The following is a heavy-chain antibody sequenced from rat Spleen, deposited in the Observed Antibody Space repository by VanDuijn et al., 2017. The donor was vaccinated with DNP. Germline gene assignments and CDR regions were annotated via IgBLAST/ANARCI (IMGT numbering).Heavy chain of an antibody. CDR1: GFTFSSAW. Sequence: EVQILESGGGSVQPGNSLKLSCVTSGFTFSSAWMYWYRQFPEKRLEWVARIKPKSNNYATDYTESVKGRFTISRDDSKTSIYLQMNNLKEEDTAIYYCAWPSTWGQGVMVTVSS. CDR2: IKPKSNNYAT. J-gene: IGHJ2*01. V-gene: IGHV6-6*01. CDR3: AWPST. D-gene: IGHD1-10*01.